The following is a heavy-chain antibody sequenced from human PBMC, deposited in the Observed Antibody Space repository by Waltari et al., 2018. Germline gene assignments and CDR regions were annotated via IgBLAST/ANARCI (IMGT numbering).Heavy chain of an antibody. J-gene: IGHJ6*02. CDR3: ARSRVVGCSGGSCYSYYYYGMDV. CDR1: GFTFSSYW. D-gene: IGHD2-15*01. V-gene: IGHV3-7*01. CDR2: IKQDGSEK. Sequence: EVQLVESGGGLVQPGGSLRLSCAASGFTFSSYWMSWVRQAPGKGLEWVANIKQDGSEKYYGDAVKGRFTISRDNAKNSLYLQMNSLRAEDTAVDYCARSRVVGCSGGSCYSYYYYGMDVWGQGTTVTVSS.